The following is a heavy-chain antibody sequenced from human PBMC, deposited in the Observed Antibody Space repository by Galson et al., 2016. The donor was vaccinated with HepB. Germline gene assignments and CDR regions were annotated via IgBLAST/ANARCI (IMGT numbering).Heavy chain of an antibody. D-gene: IGHD3-16*01. CDR3: ARGGPAHNWFDP. Sequence: SETLSLTCAVSGVSINDYYWSWIRQPPGKGLEWIAYMYYSGNINYNPSLKSRVTVLADRSKNELSLRMTSMTAAGTAVYYCARGGPAHNWFDPWGQGTPVTVSS. V-gene: IGHV4-59*01. CDR1: GVSINDYY. CDR2: MYYSGNI. J-gene: IGHJ5*02.